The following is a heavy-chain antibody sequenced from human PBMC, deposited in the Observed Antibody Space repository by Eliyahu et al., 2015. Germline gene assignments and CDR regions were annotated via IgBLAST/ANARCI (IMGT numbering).Heavy chain of an antibody. D-gene: IGHD6-13*01. J-gene: IGHJ2*01. Sequence: EVQLVESGGGLVQPGGSLRLXCSASGFXFSSYAMPWVRQAPGKGLEYVSAISSNGGSTYYANSVKGRFTISRDNSKNTLYLQASSLRAEDTAVYYCVKAGSTDYWYFDLWGRGTLVTVSS. CDR2: ISSNGGST. V-gene: IGHV3-64D*08. CDR1: GFXFSSYA. CDR3: VKAGSTDYWYFDL.